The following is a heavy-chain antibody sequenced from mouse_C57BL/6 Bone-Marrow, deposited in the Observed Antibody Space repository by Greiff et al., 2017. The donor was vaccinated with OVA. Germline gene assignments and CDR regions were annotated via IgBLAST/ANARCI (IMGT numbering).Heavy chain of an antibody. CDR2: IDPSDSYT. Sequence: QVQLQQPGAELVMPGASVKLSCKASGYPFTSYWMHWVKQRPGQGLEWIGEIDPSDSYTNYNQKFKGKSTLTVDKSSSTAYMQLSSLTSEDSAVYYCAREGETAQALYAMDYWGQGTSVTVSS. D-gene: IGHD3-2*02. CDR3: AREGETAQALYAMDY. V-gene: IGHV1-69*01. CDR1: GYPFTSYW. J-gene: IGHJ4*01.